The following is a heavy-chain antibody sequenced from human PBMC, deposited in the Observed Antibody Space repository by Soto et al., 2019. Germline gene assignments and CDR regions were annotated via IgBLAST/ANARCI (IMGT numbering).Heavy chain of an antibody. CDR2: IIPIFGTA. CDR1: GGTFSSYA. J-gene: IGHJ5*02. CDR3: ARREVLGDNDILTGRWFDP. Sequence: QVQLVQSGAEVKKPGSSVKVSCKASGGTFSSYAISWVRQAPGQGLEWMGGIIPIFGTANYAQKFQGGVTITADESTSTAYMELSSLRSEDTAVYYCARREVLGDNDILTGRWFDPWGQGTLVTVSS. V-gene: IGHV1-69*12. D-gene: IGHD3-9*01.